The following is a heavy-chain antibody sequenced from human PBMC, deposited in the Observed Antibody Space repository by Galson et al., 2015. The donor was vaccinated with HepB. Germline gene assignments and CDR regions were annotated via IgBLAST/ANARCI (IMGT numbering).Heavy chain of an antibody. CDR1: GLSFSSYG. Sequence: SLRLSCAASGLSFSSYGMHWVRQAPGKGLEWVAAISDDGSYKYYADSVRGRFTISRDNSKNTLYLQMNSLRAEDTALYYCAKGGVEISSYGMDVWGQGTTVTVSS. CDR2: ISDDGSYK. J-gene: IGHJ6*02. D-gene: IGHD3-3*01. V-gene: IGHV3-30*18. CDR3: AKGGVEISSYGMDV.